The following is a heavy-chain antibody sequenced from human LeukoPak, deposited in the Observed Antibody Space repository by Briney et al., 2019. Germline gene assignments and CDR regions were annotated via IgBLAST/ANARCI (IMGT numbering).Heavy chain of an antibody. CDR2: INHSGST. CDR1: GGSFSGYY. D-gene: IGHD4-23*01. J-gene: IGHJ4*02. CDR3: ARSDYGGNRFDY. V-gene: IGHV4-34*01. Sequence: SETLSLTCAVYGGSFSGYYWSWIRQPPGKGLEWIGEINHSGSTNYNPSLKSRVTISVDTSKNQFSLKLSSVTAADTAVYYCARSDYGGNRFDYWGQGTLVTVSS.